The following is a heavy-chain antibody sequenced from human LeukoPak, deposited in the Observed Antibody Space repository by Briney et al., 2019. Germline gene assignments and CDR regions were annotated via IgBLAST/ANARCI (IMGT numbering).Heavy chain of an antibody. CDR3: ATLMVVTARGGDY. Sequence: PSETLSLTCTVSGGSISSHYWSWIRQPPGKGLGWIGYMYYSGSTNYNPSLKSRVTISVDTSKNQFSLKLSSVTAADTAVYYCATLMVVTARGGDYWGQGTLVTVSS. D-gene: IGHD2-21*02. CDR1: GGSISSHY. J-gene: IGHJ4*02. V-gene: IGHV4-59*11. CDR2: MYYSGST.